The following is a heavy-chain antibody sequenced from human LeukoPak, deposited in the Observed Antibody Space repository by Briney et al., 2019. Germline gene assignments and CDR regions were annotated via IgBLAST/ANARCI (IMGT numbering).Heavy chain of an antibody. CDR1: GGSISSYY. Sequence: PSETLSLTCTVSGGSISSYYWRWIRHPPGKGLQWIGYISYSGSTNYNPSLKSRVTISVDTSKNQFSLNLSSVTAADTAVYYWARHYRGYYRPLRAFDIWGQGTMVTVSS. CDR3: ARHYRGYYRPLRAFDI. CDR2: ISYSGST. J-gene: IGHJ3*02. D-gene: IGHD3-3*01. V-gene: IGHV4-59*08.